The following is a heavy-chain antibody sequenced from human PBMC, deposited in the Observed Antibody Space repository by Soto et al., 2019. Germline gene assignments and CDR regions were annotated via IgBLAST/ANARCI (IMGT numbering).Heavy chain of an antibody. CDR1: GFSLTTSGVG. CDR2: IYWDDDK. D-gene: IGHD3-3*01. CDR3: AHRVLRTVFGLVTTTAIYFDF. Sequence: QSTLNESGPTVVRPTETLPLTCRFSGFSLTTSGVGVSWIRQSPGKAPEWLALIYWDDDKRYSASLKSRLTISKNTSNTHVVLTVTDLDPTDTATYYGAHRVLRTVFGLVTTTAIYFDFWGQGTPVAVSS. J-gene: IGHJ4*02. V-gene: IGHV2-5*02.